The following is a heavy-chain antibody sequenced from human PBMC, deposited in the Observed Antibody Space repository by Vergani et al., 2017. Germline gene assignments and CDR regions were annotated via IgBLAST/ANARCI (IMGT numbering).Heavy chain of an antibody. CDR2: IISIFGTA. CDR1: GGTFSSYA. V-gene: IGHV1-69*01. J-gene: IGHJ5*02. CDR3: ARYPLLGTRGYNWFDP. D-gene: IGHD1-1*01. Sequence: QVQLVQSGAEVKKPGSSVKVSCKASGGTFSSYAISWVRQAPGQGLEWMGGIISIFGTANYAQKFQGRVTITADESTSTAYMELSSLRSEDTAVYYCARYPLLGTRGYNWFDPWGQGTLVTVSS.